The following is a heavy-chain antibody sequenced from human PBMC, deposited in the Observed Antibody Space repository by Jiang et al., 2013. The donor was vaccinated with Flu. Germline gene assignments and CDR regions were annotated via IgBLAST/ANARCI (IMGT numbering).Heavy chain of an antibody. D-gene: IGHD3-22*01. V-gene: IGHV4-39*01. Sequence: TISVDTSKNQFSLKLSSVTAADTAVYYCARQAHYYDSSGGDAFDIWGQGTMVTVSS. CDR3: ARQAHYYDSSGGDAFDI. J-gene: IGHJ3*02.